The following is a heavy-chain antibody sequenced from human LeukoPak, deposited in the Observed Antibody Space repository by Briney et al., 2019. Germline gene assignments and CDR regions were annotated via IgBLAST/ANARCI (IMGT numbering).Heavy chain of an antibody. CDR2: FIPILGMA. J-gene: IGHJ3*02. V-gene: IGHV1-69*04. CDR1: GGIFSSYA. Sequence: SVKVSCKASGGIFSSYAISWGRQAPGQGLEWMGRFIPILGMANYAQKFQGRVTITADKSTSTAYMELSSLRSEDAAVYYCAREGEDIVVVPAAMRRGGAFDIWGQGTMVTVSS. D-gene: IGHD2-2*01. CDR3: AREGEDIVVVPAAMRRGGAFDI.